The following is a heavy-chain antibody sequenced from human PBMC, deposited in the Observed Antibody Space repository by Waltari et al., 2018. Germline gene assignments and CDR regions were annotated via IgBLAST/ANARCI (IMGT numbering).Heavy chain of an antibody. V-gene: IGHV3-23*01. Sequence: VQLLESGGGLVQPGGSLRLSGAASGFTFSSYAMSWVRQAPGKGLEWVSVISGSGGSTYYADSVKGRFTIARDNSKNTLYLQMNSLRAEDTAVYYCAKGGDDYVWGSYRDFDYWGQGTLVTVSS. J-gene: IGHJ4*02. CDR3: AKGGDDYVWGSYRDFDY. CDR2: ISGSGGST. CDR1: GFTFSSYA. D-gene: IGHD3-16*02.